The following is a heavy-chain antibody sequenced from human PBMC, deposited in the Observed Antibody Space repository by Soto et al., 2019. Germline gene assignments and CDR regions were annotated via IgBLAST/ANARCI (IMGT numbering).Heavy chain of an antibody. Sequence: GGSLRLSCAASGFTFSVYAMTWVRQAPGKGLEWVSAVTANGGSTYSADSVKGRFTISRDNSKNTLFLQMNSLRAEDTAVYYCASLGVGDWANYYYYYGMDVWGQGTTVTVSS. CDR2: VTANGGST. J-gene: IGHJ6*02. V-gene: IGHV3-23*01. CDR3: ASLGVGDWANYYYYYGMDV. D-gene: IGHD2-21*02. CDR1: GFTFSVYA.